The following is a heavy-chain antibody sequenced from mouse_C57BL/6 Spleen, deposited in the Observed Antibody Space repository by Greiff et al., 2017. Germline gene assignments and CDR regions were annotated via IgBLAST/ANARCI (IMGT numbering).Heavy chain of an antibody. Sequence: VQLKESGPELVKPGASVKISCKASGYAFSSSWMNWVKQRPGQGLEWIGRIYPGDGDTNYTGKFKGKATLTADKSSSTAYMQLSSLTSEDVAGDFCAREGYYGSSYDYFDDGGEGTTLTVSS. V-gene: IGHV1-82*01. D-gene: IGHD1-1*01. CDR1: GYAFSSSW. CDR3: AREGYYGSSYDYFDD. J-gene: IGHJ2*01. CDR2: IYPGDGDT.